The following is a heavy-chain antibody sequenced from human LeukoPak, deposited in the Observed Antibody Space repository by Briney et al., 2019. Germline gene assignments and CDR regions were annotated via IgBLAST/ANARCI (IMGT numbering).Heavy chain of an antibody. CDR1: GSTFSSYA. D-gene: IGHD6-13*01. CDR3: AKAAAPGGYWYFDL. V-gene: IGHV3-23*01. J-gene: IGHJ2*01. CDR2: LSGSGGST. Sequence: PGGSLRLSCAASGSTFSSYAMSWVRQAPGKGLEWVSALSGSGGSTHYADSVQGRFTISRDNSKNTLYLQANSLRAEDTAIYYCAKAAAPGGYWYFDLWGRGTLVTVPS.